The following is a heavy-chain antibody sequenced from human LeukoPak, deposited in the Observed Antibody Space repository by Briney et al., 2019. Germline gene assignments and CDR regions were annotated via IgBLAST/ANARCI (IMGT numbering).Heavy chain of an antibody. Sequence: SETLSLTCTVSGYSISSGYYWGWIRQSPGKGLEWIEIISHSGSTYDNPSLKSRVTISLDTSKNQISLRLSSVTAADTAVYYCARGWYPHRFSYYDSRLRPTLDAFDIWGQGTMVTVSS. V-gene: IGHV4-38-2*02. D-gene: IGHD3-22*01. CDR1: GYSISSGYY. J-gene: IGHJ3*02. CDR2: ISHSGST. CDR3: ARGWYPHRFSYYDSRLRPTLDAFDI.